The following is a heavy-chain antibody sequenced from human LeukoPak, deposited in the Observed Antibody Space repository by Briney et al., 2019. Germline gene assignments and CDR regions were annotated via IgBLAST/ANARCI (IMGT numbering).Heavy chain of an antibody. D-gene: IGHD6-13*01. J-gene: IGHJ5*02. Sequence: PGGSLRLSCAASGFTFSSYAMSWVRQAPGKGLEWLSTISGSGGSTYYADSVKGRFTISRDNSKNTLYLQMNSLRAEDTAVYYCAKDHRSFHGTTEFDPWGQGTLVTVSS. CDR3: AKDHRSFHGTTEFDP. CDR2: ISGSGGST. CDR1: GFTFSSYA. V-gene: IGHV3-23*01.